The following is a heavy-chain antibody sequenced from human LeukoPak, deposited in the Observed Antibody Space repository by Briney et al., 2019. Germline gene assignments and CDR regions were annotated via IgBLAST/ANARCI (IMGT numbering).Heavy chain of an antibody. CDR1: AFIFSGHW. V-gene: IGHV3-7*03. D-gene: IGHD6-13*01. CDR3: AKSVGAAGTRNWFDP. J-gene: IGHJ5*02. Sequence: GGSLRLSCEGSAFIFSGHWMNWVRQTPGKGLEWVASIKEDGSERQYVDSVKGRFTISRDNSKNTLYLQMNSLRAEDTAIYYCAKSVGAAGTRNWFDPWGQGTLVTVSS. CDR2: IKEDGSER.